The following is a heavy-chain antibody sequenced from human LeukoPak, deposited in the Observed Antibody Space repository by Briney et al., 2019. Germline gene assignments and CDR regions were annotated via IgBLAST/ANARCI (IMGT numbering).Heavy chain of an antibody. Sequence: ASVKVSCKASGYTFTSYDINWVRQATGQGLEWMGWMNPNSGNTGYAQKFQGRVTMTRNTSISTAYMELSSLRSEDTAVYYCARLYCSGGSCYSSYYYMDVWGKGTTVTVSS. CDR1: GYTFTSYD. CDR3: ARLYCSGGSCYSSYYYMDV. D-gene: IGHD2-15*01. CDR2: MNPNSGNT. V-gene: IGHV1-8*01. J-gene: IGHJ6*03.